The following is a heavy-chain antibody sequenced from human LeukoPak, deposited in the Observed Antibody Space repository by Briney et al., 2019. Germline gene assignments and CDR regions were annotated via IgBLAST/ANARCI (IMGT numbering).Heavy chain of an antibody. Sequence: QPGGSLRLSSVVSGFTFNSSPMIWVRQAPGKGLEWVSTVGGSGGGGTSYAGSVQGRLTVSRDNSKNTLYLQMNSLRGEDTAVYYCAKGGWDYWGQGILVTVSS. CDR3: AKGGWDY. CDR1: GFTFNSSP. CDR2: VGGSGGGGT. V-gene: IGHV3-23*01. J-gene: IGHJ4*02. D-gene: IGHD6-19*01.